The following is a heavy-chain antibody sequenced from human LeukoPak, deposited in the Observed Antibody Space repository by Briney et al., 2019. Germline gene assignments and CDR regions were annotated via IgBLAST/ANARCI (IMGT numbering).Heavy chain of an antibody. D-gene: IGHD1-1*01. Sequence: GASVKVSCKASGYTFTSYATHWVRQAPGQRLEWTGWINAGNGNTKYSQKFQGRVTITRDTSASTAYVELSSLRSEDTAVYYCARELERQGDYWGQGTLVTVSS. CDR1: GYTFTSYA. CDR3: ARELERQGDY. J-gene: IGHJ4*02. V-gene: IGHV1-3*01. CDR2: INAGNGNT.